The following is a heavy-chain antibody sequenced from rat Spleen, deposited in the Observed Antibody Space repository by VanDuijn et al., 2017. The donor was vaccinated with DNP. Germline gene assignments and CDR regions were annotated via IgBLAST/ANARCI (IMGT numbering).Heavy chain of an antibody. J-gene: IGHJ4*01. Sequence: EVKLVESGGGLVQPGRSLKLSCVASGFNFNDYWMGWVRQAPGKGLEWIGEINKDSSTIKYTPSLKDKFTISRDNAQNTLYLQMSKLGSEDTAIYYCAREDRGVNAWGQGASVTVSS. CDR2: INKDSSTI. D-gene: IGHD1-1*01. V-gene: IGHV4-2*01. CDR3: AREDRGVNA. CDR1: GFNFNDYW.